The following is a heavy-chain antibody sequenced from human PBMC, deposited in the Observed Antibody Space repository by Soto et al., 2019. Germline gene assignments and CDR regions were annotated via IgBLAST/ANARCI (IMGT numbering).Heavy chain of an antibody. CDR3: ALRSMAVVAEY. CDR2: IYYIGSX. Sequence: SETLSLTCTVSCGSISSAGYYWSWIRQHPGKCLEWIGYIYYIGSXXYNPSLKXXVSLSVETSTXQCSLTLISMTAADTXLYYCALRSMAVVAEYWAQGTLVTVSS. J-gene: IGHJ4*02. D-gene: IGHD3-22*01. CDR1: CGSISSAGYY. V-gene: IGHV4-31*01.